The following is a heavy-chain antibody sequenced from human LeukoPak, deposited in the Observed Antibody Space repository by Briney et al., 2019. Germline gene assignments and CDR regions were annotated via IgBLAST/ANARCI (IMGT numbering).Heavy chain of an antibody. V-gene: IGHV1-24*01. J-gene: IGHJ5*02. Sequence: ASVKVSCKVSGYTLTELSMHWVRQAPGKGLEWMGGFDPEGGETIYAQKFQGRVTMTEDTSTDTAYMELSSLRSEDTAVYYCATASRLSNWFDPWGQGTLVTVSS. CDR3: ATASRLSNWFDP. D-gene: IGHD1-1*01. CDR1: GYTLTELS. CDR2: FDPEGGET.